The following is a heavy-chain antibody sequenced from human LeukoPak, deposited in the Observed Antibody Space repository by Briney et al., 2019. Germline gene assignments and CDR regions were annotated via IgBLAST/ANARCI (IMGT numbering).Heavy chain of an antibody. J-gene: IGHJ6*02. CDR2: IIPIFGTA. V-gene: IGHV1-69*13. CDR3: ARGYSDFWSGYPAGMDV. Sequence: SVKVSCKASGGTFSSYAISWVRQAPGQGLEWMGGIIPIFGTANYAQKFQGRVTITADESTSTAYMELSSLRSEDTAVYYCARGYSDFWSGYPAGMDVWGQGTTVTVSS. D-gene: IGHD3-3*01. CDR1: GGTFSSYA.